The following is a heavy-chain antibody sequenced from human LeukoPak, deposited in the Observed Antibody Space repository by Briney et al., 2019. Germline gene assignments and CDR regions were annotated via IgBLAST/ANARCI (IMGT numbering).Heavy chain of an antibody. CDR1: GFTFSNYW. Sequence: GGSLRLSCVASGFTFSNYWMLWVRQAPGKGLMWVSLISTDGKSTRYAESVKGRFTISRDNAKNALYLQMDILRVEDTALYFCIRDYQFIQEVWGQGTTVTVSS. J-gene: IGHJ6*02. D-gene: IGHD2-2*01. CDR2: ISTDGKST. CDR3: IRDYQFIQEV. V-gene: IGHV3-74*01.